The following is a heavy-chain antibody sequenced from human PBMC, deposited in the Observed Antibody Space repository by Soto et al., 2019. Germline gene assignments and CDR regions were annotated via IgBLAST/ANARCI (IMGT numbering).Heavy chain of an antibody. CDR3: AKSKSLGGATTEFDY. CDR2: ISGSGGST. J-gene: IGHJ4*02. D-gene: IGHD1-26*01. CDR1: GFTFSSYA. Sequence: PGGSLRLSCAASGFTFSSYAMSWVRQAPGKGLEWVSAISGSGGSTYYADSVKGRFTISRDNSKNTLYLQMNSMRAEDTAVYYCAKSKSLGGATTEFDYWGQGTLVTVSS. V-gene: IGHV3-23*01.